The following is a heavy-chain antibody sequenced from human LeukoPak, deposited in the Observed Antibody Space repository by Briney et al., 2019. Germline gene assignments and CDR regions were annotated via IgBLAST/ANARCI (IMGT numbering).Heavy chain of an antibody. J-gene: IGHJ5*02. Sequence: GGSLRLSCAASGFTFSDYYMTWIRQAPGKGLEWISYISSGDAPTYYADSVKGRFTISRDNAKNSLYLQMNSLRAEDTAVYYCARAQLERRWFSVVLGRGGPTDENWFDPWGQGTLVTVSS. D-gene: IGHD1-1*01. CDR3: ARAQLERRWFSVVLGRGGPTDENWFDP. CDR1: GFTFSDYY. CDR2: ISSGDAPT. V-gene: IGHV3-11*04.